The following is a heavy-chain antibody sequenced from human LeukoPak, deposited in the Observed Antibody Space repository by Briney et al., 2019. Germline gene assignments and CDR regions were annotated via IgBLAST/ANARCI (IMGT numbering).Heavy chain of an antibody. J-gene: IGHJ4*02. Sequence: PGGSLRLSCAASGFTFSSDSMNWVRQAPGKGLEWVSSISSSSSYIYYADSVKGRFTISRDNAKNSLYLQMNSLRAEDTAVYYCARNLIAAAGTDLDYWGQGTLVTVSS. D-gene: IGHD6-13*01. V-gene: IGHV3-21*01. CDR3: ARNLIAAAGTDLDY. CDR2: ISSSSSYI. CDR1: GFTFSSDS.